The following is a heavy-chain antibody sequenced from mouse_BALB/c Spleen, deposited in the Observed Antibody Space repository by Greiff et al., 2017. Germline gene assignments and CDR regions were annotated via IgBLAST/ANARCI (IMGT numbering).Heavy chain of an antibody. J-gene: IGHJ4*01. V-gene: IGHV1-87*01. Sequence: VKLVESGAELARPGASVKLSCKASGYTFTSYWMQWVKQRPGQGLEWIGAIYPGDGDTRYTQKFKGKATLTADKSSSTAYMQLSSLASEDSAVYYCARTHYYGSSFYAMDYWGQGTSVTVSS. CDR2: IYPGDGDT. CDR1: GYTFTSYW. CDR3: ARTHYYGSSFYAMDY. D-gene: IGHD1-1*01.